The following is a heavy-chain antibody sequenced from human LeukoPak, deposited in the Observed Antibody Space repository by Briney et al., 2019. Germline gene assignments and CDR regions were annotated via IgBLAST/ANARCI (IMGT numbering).Heavy chain of an antibody. J-gene: IGHJ4*02. CDR3: VARGGASVLYYFDF. D-gene: IGHD3-10*01. V-gene: IGHV4-59*08. CDR2: ISDIGSI. Sequence: SETLSLTCTVSGGSISSYYWSWIRQPPGKGLEWIAYISDIGSINYNPSLKSRVTISLDTSKNQFSLKLSSVTAADTAVYYCVARGGASVLYYFDFWGQGTLVTVSS. CDR1: GGSISSYY.